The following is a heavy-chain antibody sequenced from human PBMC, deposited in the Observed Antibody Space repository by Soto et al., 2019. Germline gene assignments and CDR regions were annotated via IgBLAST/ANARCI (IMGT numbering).Heavy chain of an antibody. CDR1: GDSDNSLPTGDYH. Sequence: PSETLSLTCSVSGDSDNSLPTGDYHWAWIRQSPGRGLEWIGCMHNNGKTFYNVSLESRVSVSRQTSKSQFSLNLSSVTAADTALYYCTRHTYGVGLAYWGQGMLVT. CDR2: MHNNGKT. CDR3: TRHTYGVGLAY. J-gene: IGHJ4*02. V-gene: IGHV4-39*01. D-gene: IGHD4-17*01.